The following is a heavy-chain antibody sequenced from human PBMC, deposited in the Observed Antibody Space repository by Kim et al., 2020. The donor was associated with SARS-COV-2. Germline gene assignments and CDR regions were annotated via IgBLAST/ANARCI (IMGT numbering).Heavy chain of an antibody. Sequence: SETLSLTCTVSGGSISSSSYYWGWIRQPPGKGLVWIGSIYDSGSTYYNPSLKSRVTISVDTSKNQFSLKLSPVPAADTAEYYCARQPSITLIAIAWYFDL. CDR3: ARQPSITLIAIAWYFDL. D-gene: IGHD3-22*01. J-gene: IGHJ2*01. CDR2: IYDSGST. V-gene: IGHV4-39*01. CDR1: GGSISSSSYY.